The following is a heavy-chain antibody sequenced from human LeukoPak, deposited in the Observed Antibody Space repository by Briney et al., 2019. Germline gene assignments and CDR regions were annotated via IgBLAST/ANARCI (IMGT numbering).Heavy chain of an antibody. CDR2: ISWHSENI. CDR3: AKEGSDCTNGICRYFDS. D-gene: IGHD2-8*01. Sequence: GGSLRLSCAASGFTFGKSAMHWVRQAPGKGLEWVSSISWHSENIDYADSVKSRFTISRDNAKNSLYVQMNSLRVEDTAIYYCAKEGSDCTNGICRYFDSWGPGTLVTVSS. V-gene: IGHV3-9*01. CDR1: GFTFGKSA. J-gene: IGHJ4*02.